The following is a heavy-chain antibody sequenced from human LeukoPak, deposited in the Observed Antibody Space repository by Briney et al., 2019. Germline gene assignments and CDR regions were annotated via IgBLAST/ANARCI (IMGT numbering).Heavy chain of an antibody. CDR2: IFYSGST. V-gene: IGHV4-59*01. J-gene: IGHJ2*01. CDR3: ARGGPAALGPVDL. CDR1: GGSISGYY. D-gene: IGHD6-25*01. Sequence: KPAETLSLTCSVSGGSISGYYWSWIRQPPGKGLEWIGYIFYSGSTNYNPSLKSRVTISIDTSKNQFSLKLSAVTAADTAVYYCARGGPAALGPVDLWGRGTLVSVSS.